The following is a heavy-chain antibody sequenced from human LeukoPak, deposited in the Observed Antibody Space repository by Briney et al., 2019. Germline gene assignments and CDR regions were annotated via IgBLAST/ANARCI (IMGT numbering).Heavy chain of an antibody. CDR1: GYSISSGYY. J-gene: IGHJ1*01. D-gene: IGHD3-22*01. Sequence: SETLSLTCTVSGYSISSGYYWGWIRQPPGKGLEWIGSIYHSGSTYYNPSLKSRVTISVDTSKNQFSLKLSSVTAADTALYYCARGNSYYDSSGYFPWESFQHWGQGTLVTVSS. V-gene: IGHV4-38-2*02. CDR3: ARGNSYYDSSGYFPWESFQH. CDR2: IYHSGST.